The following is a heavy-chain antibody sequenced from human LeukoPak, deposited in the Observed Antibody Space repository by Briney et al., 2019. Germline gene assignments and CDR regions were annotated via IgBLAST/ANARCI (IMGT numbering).Heavy chain of an antibody. CDR3: ARDGIAAAGQYYCYGMDV. Sequence: PGGSLSLSCAASGFTFSSYGMHWVRQAPGKGLEWVAVIWYDGDNKYYADSVKGRFTISRDNSKNTLYLQMNSLRAEDTAVYYCARDGIAAAGQYYCYGMDVWGQGTTVTVSS. D-gene: IGHD6-13*01. V-gene: IGHV3-33*01. CDR1: GFTFSSYG. CDR2: IWYDGDNK. J-gene: IGHJ6*02.